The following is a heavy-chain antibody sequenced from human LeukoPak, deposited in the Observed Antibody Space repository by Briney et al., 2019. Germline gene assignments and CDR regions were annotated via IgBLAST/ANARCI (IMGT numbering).Heavy chain of an antibody. V-gene: IGHV4-4*07. CDR3: ARDYITGILDAFDI. J-gene: IGHJ3*02. CDR1: GGSISSYY. Sequence: SETLSLTCTVSGGSISSYYWSWIRQPAGKGLEWIGRIYTSGSTNYNPSLKSRVTMSVDTSKNQLSLKLSSVTAADTAVYYCARDYITGILDAFDIWGQGTMVTVSS. CDR2: IYTSGST. D-gene: IGHD1-20*01.